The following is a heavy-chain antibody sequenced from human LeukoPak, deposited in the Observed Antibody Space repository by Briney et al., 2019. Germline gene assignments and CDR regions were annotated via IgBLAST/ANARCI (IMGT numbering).Heavy chain of an antibody. V-gene: IGHV5-51*07. CDR2: IYPADSDA. J-gene: IGHJ4*02. CDR1: GYAFTIYW. D-gene: IGHD3-10*01. Sequence: PGESLKISCKGSGYAFTIYWIGWVHQLPGKGLEWMGIIYPADSDARYSPSFQGQDTISADKSISTAYLQWSSLKASDTAIYYCARGDYYGLSRFDYWGQGTLVTVSS. CDR3: ARGDYYGLSRFDY.